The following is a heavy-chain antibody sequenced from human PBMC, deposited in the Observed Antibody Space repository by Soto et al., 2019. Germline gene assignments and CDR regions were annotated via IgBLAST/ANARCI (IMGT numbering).Heavy chain of an antibody. J-gene: IGHJ4*02. D-gene: IGHD2-8*01. CDR1: GFSFSRYA. CDR2: ISRDGSSK. Sequence: PWGSLRLSCAASGFSFSRYAMHWVRQAPGEGLEWVSVISRDGSSKYYGDSVKARFTVTRDNSNDTLFLSMTSLRPDDTGVFYCARSRNGAVADSINFWGQGALVPVSP. V-gene: IGHV3-30-3*01. CDR3: ARSRNGAVADSINF.